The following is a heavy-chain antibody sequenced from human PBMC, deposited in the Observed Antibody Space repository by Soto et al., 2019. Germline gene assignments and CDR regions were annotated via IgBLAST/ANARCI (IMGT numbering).Heavy chain of an antibody. CDR3: AAWAEGATEVH. V-gene: IGHV3-33*01. CDR2: IWYDASKQ. Sequence: PGESLKISCETSGFSFSVYGMHWVRQAPGKGLEWVAVIWYDASKQFYAASVEGRFTISRDNSKAILYLQMNSLRAEDTAVYYCAAWAEGATEVHWGQGTLVTVSS. CDR1: GFSFSVYG. D-gene: IGHD2-15*01. J-gene: IGHJ4*02.